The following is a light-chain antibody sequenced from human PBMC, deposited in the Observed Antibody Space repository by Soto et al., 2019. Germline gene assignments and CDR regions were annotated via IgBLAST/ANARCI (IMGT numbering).Light chain of an antibody. CDR1: QSISSW. V-gene: IGKV1-5*03. CDR2: KAS. J-gene: IGKJ2*01. CDR3: QQYNSYPYT. Sequence: DIQMTQSPSTLSASVGDRVTITCRASQSISSWLAWYQQKPGKAPKLLIYKASSLESGVPSRFSGSGTGTEFTLTISSLQPDDFATYYCQQYNSYPYTFGQGTKLEIK.